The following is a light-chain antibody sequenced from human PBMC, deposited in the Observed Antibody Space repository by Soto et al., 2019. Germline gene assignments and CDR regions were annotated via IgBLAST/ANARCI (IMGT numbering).Light chain of an antibody. CDR1: QSISSW. V-gene: IGKV1-5*03. CDR2: KAS. J-gene: IGKJ2*01. CDR3: QQYNSYPYT. Sequence: DIQMTQSPSTLSASVGDRVTITCRASQSISSWLAWYQQKPGKAPKLLIYKASSLESGVPSRFSGSGTGTEFTLTISSLQPDDFATYYCQQYNSYPYTFGQGTKLEIK.